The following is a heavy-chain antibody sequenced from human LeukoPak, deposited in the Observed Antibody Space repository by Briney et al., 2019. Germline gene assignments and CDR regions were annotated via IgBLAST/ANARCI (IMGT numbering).Heavy chain of an antibody. CDR1: GYTFTSYY. Sequence: ASVKVSCKASGYTFTSYYMHWVRQAPGQGLEWMGIINPSGGSTSYAQKFQGRVTMTRDTSTSTVYMELSSLRSEDTAVYYCARGRRLRSGEFGCMDVWGQGTTVTVSS. D-gene: IGHD3-16*01. CDR3: ARGRRLRSGEFGCMDV. V-gene: IGHV1-46*01. CDR2: INPSGGST. J-gene: IGHJ6*02.